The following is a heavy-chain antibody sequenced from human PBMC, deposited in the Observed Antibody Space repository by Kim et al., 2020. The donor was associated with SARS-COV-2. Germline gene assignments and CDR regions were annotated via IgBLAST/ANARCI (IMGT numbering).Heavy chain of an antibody. D-gene: IGHD3-22*01. V-gene: IGHV3-23*01. CDR3: AKDVRAADSPDSADY. J-gene: IGHJ4*02. Sequence: SGQVRFTISRDNSKNTLYLQMNSQRAEDTAKYYCAKDVRAADSPDSADYWGQGTLVTVSS.